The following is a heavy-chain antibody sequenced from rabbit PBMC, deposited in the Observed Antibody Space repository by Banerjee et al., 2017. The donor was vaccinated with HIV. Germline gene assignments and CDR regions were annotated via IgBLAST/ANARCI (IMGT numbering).Heavy chain of an antibody. J-gene: IGHJ4*01. CDR1: GFSFSSSYW. D-gene: IGHD7-1*01. CDR3: ARNPGNGNYNL. Sequence: QEQLEESGGDLVKPEGSLTLTCTASGFSFSSSYWIWWVRQAPGKGLEWIACIDTGSSGTTYYASWAKGRFTISKTSSTTVTLQMTSLTAADTATYFCARNPGNGNYNLWGPGTLVTVS. CDR2: IDTGSSGTT. V-gene: IGHV1S45*01.